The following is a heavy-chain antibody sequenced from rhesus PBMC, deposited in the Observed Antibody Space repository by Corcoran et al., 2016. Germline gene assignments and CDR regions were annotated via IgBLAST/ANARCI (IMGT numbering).Heavy chain of an antibody. CDR2: INSGGGSK. J-gene: IGHJ4*01. CDR3: AKNTNFWTGYYFDY. D-gene: IGHD3-3*01. V-gene: IGHV3S5*01. Sequence: EVQLVETGGGLVQPGGSLKLSCAASGFTFSSYGMSWVRQAPGKGLEWVLAINSGGGSKYYADSLKGRFTSSRDNSKNTLSLQMNSLRAEDTAVYYCAKNTNFWTGYYFDYWGQGVLVTVSS. CDR1: GFTFSSYG.